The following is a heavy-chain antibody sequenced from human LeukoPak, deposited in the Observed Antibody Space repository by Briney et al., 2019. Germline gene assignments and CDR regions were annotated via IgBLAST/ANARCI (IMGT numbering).Heavy chain of an antibody. D-gene: IGHD6-19*01. CDR3: AKVAGSSGSHHDAFDI. Sequence: QSGGSLRLSCAASGFTFSSYGMSWVRQAPGKGLEWVSAISGSGGSTYYADSVKGRFTISRDNSKNTLYLQMNSLRAEDTAVYYCAKVAGSSGSHHDAFDIWGQGTMVTVSS. V-gene: IGHV3-23*01. J-gene: IGHJ3*02. CDR1: GFTFSSYG. CDR2: ISGSGGST.